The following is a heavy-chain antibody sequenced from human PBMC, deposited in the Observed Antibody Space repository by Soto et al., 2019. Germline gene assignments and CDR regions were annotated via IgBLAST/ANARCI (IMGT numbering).Heavy chain of an antibody. J-gene: IGHJ5*02. Sequence: PGESLKISCKGSGYSFTNYWIGWVRQMPGKGLEWMGIIYPGDSDTRYSPSFQGQVTISADKSISTAYLQWSSLKASDTAMYYCARHQKRSITMVRGVIPHWFDPWGQGTLVTVSS. CDR2: IYPGDSDT. V-gene: IGHV5-51*01. CDR3: ARHQKRSITMVRGVIPHWFDP. CDR1: GYSFTNYW. D-gene: IGHD3-10*01.